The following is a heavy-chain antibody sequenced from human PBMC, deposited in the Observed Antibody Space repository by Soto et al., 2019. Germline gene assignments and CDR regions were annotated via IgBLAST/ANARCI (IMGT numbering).Heavy chain of an antibody. Sequence: QVQLVQSGAEVKTPGASVKVSCKASGYTFASYDIHWVRQAPGQGLEWMGWMNPNSGNTGYAQKFQGRLTMTRDTALSIAHMELSSLRNEDTAVYYCARSDGYNFNWLDSWGQGTLVTVSA. CDR2: MNPNSGNT. V-gene: IGHV1-8*01. CDR1: GYTFASYD. D-gene: IGHD2-21*01. CDR3: ARSDGYNFNWLDS. J-gene: IGHJ5*01.